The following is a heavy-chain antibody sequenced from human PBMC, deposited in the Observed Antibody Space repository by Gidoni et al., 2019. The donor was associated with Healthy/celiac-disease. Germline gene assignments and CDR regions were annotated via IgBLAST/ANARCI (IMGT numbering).Heavy chain of an antibody. D-gene: IGHD7-27*01. CDR1: SYG. V-gene: IGHV3-30*18. J-gene: IGHJ6*03. CDR2: ISYDGSNK. CDR3: AKGWGDWGDYYYYMDV. Sequence: SYGMHWVRQAPGKGLEWVAVISYDGSNKYYADSVKGRFTISRDNSKNTLYLQMNSLRAEDTAVYYCAKGWGDWGDYYYYMDVWGKGTTVTVSS.